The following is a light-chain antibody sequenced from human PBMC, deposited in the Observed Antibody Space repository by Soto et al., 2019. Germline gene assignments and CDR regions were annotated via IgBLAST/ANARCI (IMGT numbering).Light chain of an antibody. CDR2: GAS. CDR1: QSVSSNY. CDR3: QQYGSSQT. V-gene: IGKV3-20*01. J-gene: IGKJ1*01. Sequence: EIVLTQSPGTLSLSPGERATLSCRASQSVSSNYLAWYQQKPGQAPRLLIYGASSRATGIPDRFSGSGSGTDFTLTISRLDAEDVAVYYCQQYGSSQTFGQGTKVEIK.